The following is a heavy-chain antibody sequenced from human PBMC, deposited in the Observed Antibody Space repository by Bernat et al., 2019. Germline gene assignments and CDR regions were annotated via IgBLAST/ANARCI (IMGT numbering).Heavy chain of an antibody. V-gene: IGHV1-3*01. CDR1: GYTFSSYA. D-gene: IGHD5-12*01. J-gene: IGHJ3*02. Sequence: QVQLVQSEAEVKKPGASVKVSCKASGYTFSSYAMHWVRQAPGQRLEWMGWINAGNGNTKYSQKFQGRVTITRDTSASTAYMELSSLRSEDTAVYYCARFGYMGDAFDIWGQGTMVTVSS. CDR3: ARFGYMGDAFDI. CDR2: INAGNGNT.